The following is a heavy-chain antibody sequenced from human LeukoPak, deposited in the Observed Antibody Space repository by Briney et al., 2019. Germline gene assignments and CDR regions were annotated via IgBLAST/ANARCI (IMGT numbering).Heavy chain of an antibody. Sequence: GGSLELSCAASGFTFSSYAMSWVREAPGKGLEWVSASSGSGGSTYYADSVKGRFTISRDNSKNTLYLQMNSLRAEDTAVYYCAKDGVYDSSGYYTAHFDYWGQGTLVTVSS. V-gene: IGHV3-23*01. CDR2: SSGSGGST. J-gene: IGHJ4*02. CDR1: GFTFSSYA. D-gene: IGHD3-22*01. CDR3: AKDGVYDSSGYYTAHFDY.